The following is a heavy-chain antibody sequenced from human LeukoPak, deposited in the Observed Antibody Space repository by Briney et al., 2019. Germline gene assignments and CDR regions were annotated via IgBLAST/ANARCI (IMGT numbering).Heavy chain of an antibody. J-gene: IGHJ4*02. V-gene: IGHV1-69*04. CDR2: IIPIFGIA. CDR3: ARTHYDSSGYYYVGLVY. D-gene: IGHD3-22*01. CDR1: GGTFSSYA. Sequence: ASVKVSCKASGGTFSSYAISWVRQAPGQGLEWMGRIIPIFGIANYAQKFQGRVTITADKSTSTAHMELSSLRSEDTAVYYCARTHYDSSGYYYVGLVYWGQGTLVTVSS.